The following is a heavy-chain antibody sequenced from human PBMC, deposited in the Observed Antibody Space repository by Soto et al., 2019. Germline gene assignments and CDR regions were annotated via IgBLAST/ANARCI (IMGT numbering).Heavy chain of an antibody. CDR3: ARDWAWNYDY. V-gene: IGHV3-30-3*01. Sequence: QVQLVESGGGVVQPGRSLRLSCAASGFTVSYFGLHWVRQAPGKGLEWVAFISSDGGKAYYADSMKGRFTISRDNSKNTLDLQMNSLKPEDTAVYYCARDWAWNYDYWGQGTLVTVS. CDR1: GFTVSYFG. J-gene: IGHJ4*02. CDR2: ISSDGGKA. D-gene: IGHD1-7*01.